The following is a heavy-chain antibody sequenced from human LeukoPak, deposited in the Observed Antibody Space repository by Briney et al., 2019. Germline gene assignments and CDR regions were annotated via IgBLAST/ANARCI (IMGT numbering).Heavy chain of an antibody. CDR3: ASRKWELVPRGAFDI. D-gene: IGHD1-26*01. CDR2: IYYSGST. CDR1: GGSISSSSYY. V-gene: IGHV4-39*01. Sequence: PSETLSLTCTVSGGSISSSSYYWGWIRQPPGKGLEWIGSIYYSGSTYYNPSLKSRVTISVDTSKNQFSLKLSSVTAADTAVYYCASRKWELVPRGAFDIWGQGTMVTVSS. J-gene: IGHJ3*02.